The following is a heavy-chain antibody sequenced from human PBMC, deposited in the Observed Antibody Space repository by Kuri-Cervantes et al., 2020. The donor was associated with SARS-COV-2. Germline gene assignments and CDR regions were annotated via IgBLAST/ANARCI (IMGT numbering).Heavy chain of an antibody. J-gene: IGHJ4*02. CDR3: ASQIRSSSSFIDY. CDR2: ISGSGGST. Sequence: GGSLRLSCAASGFTFSSYAMSWVRQAPGKGLEWVSAISGSGGSTYYADSVKGRFTISRDNSKNTLYLQMNSLRAEDTAVYYCASQIRSSSSFIDYWGQGTLVTVSS. V-gene: IGHV3-23*01. D-gene: IGHD6-13*01. CDR1: GFTFSSYA.